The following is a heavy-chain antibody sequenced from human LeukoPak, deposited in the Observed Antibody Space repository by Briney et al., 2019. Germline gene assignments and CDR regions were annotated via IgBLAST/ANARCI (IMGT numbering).Heavy chain of an antibody. CDR2: INHSGST. CDR3: ARERLVPSWYFDL. Sequence: TSETLSLTCAVYGGSFSGYYWSWIRQPPGKGLEWIGEINHSGSTNYNPSLKSRVTISVDTSKNQFSLKLSSVTAADTAVYYCARERLVPSWYFDLWGRGTLVTVSS. D-gene: IGHD6-13*01. CDR1: GGSFSGYY. V-gene: IGHV4-34*01. J-gene: IGHJ2*01.